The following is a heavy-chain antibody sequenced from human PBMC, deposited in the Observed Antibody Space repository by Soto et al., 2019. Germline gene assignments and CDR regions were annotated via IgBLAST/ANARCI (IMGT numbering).Heavy chain of an antibody. J-gene: IGHJ5*02. Sequence: VGSLRLSCAASGFTFSSHWMNWVRQAPGKGLVWVSRINSDGSSTAYADSVKGRFTISRDNAKNTLHLQMYSLRAEDTAVYYCVRDSSATSWGQGTLVTVSS. CDR3: VRDSSATS. CDR2: INSDGSST. CDR1: GFTFSSHW. V-gene: IGHV3-74*01. D-gene: IGHD2-2*01.